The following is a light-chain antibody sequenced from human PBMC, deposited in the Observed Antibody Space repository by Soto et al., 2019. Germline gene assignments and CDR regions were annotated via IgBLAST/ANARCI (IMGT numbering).Light chain of an antibody. CDR3: QQYYSTSLT. CDR2: WAS. V-gene: IGKV4-1*01. Sequence: DIEMTPSPDSVAVSLGSRATINCKSSQSVLYRSNNTNYLAWYQQKPGQPPKLLIYWASTRESGVPDRFSGSGSGTDFTLTISSLQAEDVAVYYCQQYYSTSLTCGVGARWIS. CDR1: QSVLYRSNNTNY. J-gene: IGKJ4*01.